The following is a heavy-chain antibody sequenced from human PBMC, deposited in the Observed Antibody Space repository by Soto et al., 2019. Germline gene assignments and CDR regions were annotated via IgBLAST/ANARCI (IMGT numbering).Heavy chain of an antibody. CDR1: GFTFSSYG. CDR3: ARDQTGTHDYYYYYGMDV. V-gene: IGHV3-33*01. D-gene: IGHD1-7*01. CDR2: IWYDGSNK. Sequence: PGGSLRLSCAASGFTFSSYGMHWVRQAPGKGLEWVAVIWYDGSNKYYADSVKGRFTISRDNSKNTLYLQMNSLRAEDTAVYYCARDQTGTHDYYYYYGMDVWGQGTTVTVSS. J-gene: IGHJ6*02.